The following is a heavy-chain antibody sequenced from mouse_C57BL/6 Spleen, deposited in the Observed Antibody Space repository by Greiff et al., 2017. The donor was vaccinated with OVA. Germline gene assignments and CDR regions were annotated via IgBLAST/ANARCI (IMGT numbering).Heavy chain of an antibody. CDR3: ARREDGYWYFDV. CDR2: LYPGGGDT. Sequence: LEESGAELVQPGASVKISCKASGYAFSSYWMNWVQQRPGKGLEWIGQLYPGGGDTNYNGKFKGKATLTADKSSSTAYMQLSSLTSEDSAVYFCARREDGYWYFDVWGTGTTVTVSS. V-gene: IGHV1-80*01. J-gene: IGHJ1*03. CDR1: GYAFSSYW. D-gene: IGHD2-3*01.